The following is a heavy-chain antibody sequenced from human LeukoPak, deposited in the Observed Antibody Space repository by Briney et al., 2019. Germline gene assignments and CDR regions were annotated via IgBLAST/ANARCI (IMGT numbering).Heavy chain of an antibody. D-gene: IGHD1-26*01. Sequence: GGSLRLSCAASGFTLSTYWMSWVRQAPGKGLEWVANIKQDGSETYYVDSVKGRFTVSRDNAKNSLYLQMNSLRDEDTAVYYCARGGAPFDYWGQGTQVAV. CDR3: ARGGAPFDY. CDR1: GFTLSTYW. V-gene: IGHV3-7*01. J-gene: IGHJ4*02. CDR2: IKQDGSET.